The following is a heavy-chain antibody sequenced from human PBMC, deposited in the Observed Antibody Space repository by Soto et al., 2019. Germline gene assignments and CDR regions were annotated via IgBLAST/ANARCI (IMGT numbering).Heavy chain of an antibody. J-gene: IGHJ3*02. V-gene: IGHV3-74*01. CDR2: IHNDGSST. CDR3: ARTRTKEDDAFDI. CDR1: GFTFSSYW. Sequence: PGGSLRLSCAASGFTFSSYWMHWVRQAPGKGLVWVSRIHNDGSSTSYADSVKGRFTISRDNAKNTLYLQMNSLRAEDTAVYYCARTRTKEDDAFDIWGQVTMV.